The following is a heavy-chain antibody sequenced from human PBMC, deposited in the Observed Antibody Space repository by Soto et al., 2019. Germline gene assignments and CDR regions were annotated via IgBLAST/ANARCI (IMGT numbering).Heavy chain of an antibody. D-gene: IGHD3-22*01. V-gene: IGHV4-34*01. Sequence: SETLSLTCAVYGGSFSGHSWTWIRQSPGKGLEWIGDINHSGRVNYSPSPKSRVTISLDTSKNQFSLTLSAVTAADTAMYYCSTRAYDTNGYYRFDPWGQGTLVTVSS. CDR1: GGSFSGHS. CDR2: INHSGRV. J-gene: IGHJ5*01. CDR3: STRAYDTNGYYRFDP.